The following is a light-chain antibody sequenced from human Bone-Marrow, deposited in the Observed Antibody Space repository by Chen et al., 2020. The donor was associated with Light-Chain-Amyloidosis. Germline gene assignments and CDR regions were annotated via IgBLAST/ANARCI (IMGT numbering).Light chain of an antibody. Sequence: SYVLTQPSSVSVAPGQTATIACGGNNIGSTSVHWYQQTPGQAPLLVVYDDSDRTSGIPERVYRSTSGNTANRTTRRVEAGAEADYYGQVWDRSSERPVFGGGSKLTVL. CDR2: DDS. CDR3: QVWDRSSERPV. J-gene: IGLJ3*02. V-gene: IGLV3-21*02. CDR1: NIGSTS.